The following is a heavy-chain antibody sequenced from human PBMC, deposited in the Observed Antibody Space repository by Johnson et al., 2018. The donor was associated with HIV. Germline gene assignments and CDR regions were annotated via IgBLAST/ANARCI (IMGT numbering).Heavy chain of an antibody. Sequence: QVQLVESGGGLVKPGGSLRLSCAASGFSFSDYYMSWIRQAPGKGLEWVSYISGSGGSTYYADSVKGRFTISRDNSKNTLYLQMNSLRAEDTAVYYCARDRITIFGVVTLDAFDIWGQGTMVTVSS. D-gene: IGHD3-3*01. V-gene: IGHV3-11*01. CDR2: ISGSGGST. J-gene: IGHJ3*02. CDR3: ARDRITIFGVVTLDAFDI. CDR1: GFSFSDYY.